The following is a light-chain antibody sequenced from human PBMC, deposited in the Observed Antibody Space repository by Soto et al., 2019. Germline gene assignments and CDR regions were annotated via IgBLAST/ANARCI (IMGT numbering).Light chain of an antibody. V-gene: IGKV3-20*01. CDR1: QSVSSSY. CDR2: GAS. Sequence: EIVLTQSPGTLSLSPGERATFSCRASQSVSSSYLVWYQQKPGQAPRLLIYGASSRATGIPDRFSGSGSGTDFTLTISRLEPEDFAVYYCQQYDSSSWTFGQGTKVEIK. CDR3: QQYDSSSWT. J-gene: IGKJ1*01.